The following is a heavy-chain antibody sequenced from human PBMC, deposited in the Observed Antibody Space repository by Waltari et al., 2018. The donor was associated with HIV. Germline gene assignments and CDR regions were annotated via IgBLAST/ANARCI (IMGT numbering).Heavy chain of an antibody. D-gene: IGHD3-22*01. CDR1: GGSISSSSYY. V-gene: IGHV4-39*01. CDR3: ASIAPTYYYDSSGYWGH. Sequence: QLQLQESGPGLVKPSETLSLTCTVSGGSISSSSYYWGWIRQPPGKGLEWIGSIYYRGATYYNPSRKSRVTTSVDTSKNQFSLKLSSVTAADTAVYYCASIAPTYYYDSSGYWGHWGQGTLVTVSS. CDR2: IYYRGAT. J-gene: IGHJ4*02.